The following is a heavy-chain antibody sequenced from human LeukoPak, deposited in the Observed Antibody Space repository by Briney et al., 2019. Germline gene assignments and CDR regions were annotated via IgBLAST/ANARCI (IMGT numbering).Heavy chain of an antibody. Sequence: GGSLRLSCAASGFTVSSNYMSWVRQAPGKGLEWVSLLNSGDRTYYADSVKGRFTISRDNSKNTLYLQMNNLRVEDSAVYYCARDKRGSDGDDAYYYYGMDVWGQGTTVTVSS. D-gene: IGHD4-17*01. J-gene: IGHJ6*02. CDR1: GFTVSSNY. CDR3: ARDKRGSDGDDAYYYYGMDV. CDR2: LNSGDRT. V-gene: IGHV3-66*01.